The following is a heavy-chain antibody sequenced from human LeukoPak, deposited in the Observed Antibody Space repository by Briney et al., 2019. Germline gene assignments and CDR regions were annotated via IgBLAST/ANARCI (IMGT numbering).Heavy chain of an antibody. CDR3: ARDGYGYYDSSGYPDY. CDR2: ISPSGRST. CDR1: GYTFTSYY. D-gene: IGHD3-22*01. J-gene: IGHJ4*02. Sequence: ASVKVSCKASGYTFTSYYIHWVRQAPGQGLEWMGIISPSGRSTTYAQKFQGRVTMTRDMSTSTAYMELSSLRSEDTAVYYCARDGYGYYDSSGYPDYWGQGTLVTVSS. V-gene: IGHV1-46*01.